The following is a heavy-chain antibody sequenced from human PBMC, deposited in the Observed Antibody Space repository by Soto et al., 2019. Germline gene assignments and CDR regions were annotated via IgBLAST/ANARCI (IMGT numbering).Heavy chain of an antibody. CDR2: IYYSGST. CDR3: ARARAPFRGATTNYFDY. V-gene: IGHV4-31*03. D-gene: IGHD1-26*01. J-gene: IGHJ4*02. Sequence: SETLSLTCTVSGGSISSGGYYWSWIRQHPGKGLAWIGYIYYSGSTYYNPSLKSRVTISVDTSKNQFSLKLSSVTAADTAVYYCARARAPFRGATTNYFDYWGKGTLVTVSS. CDR1: GGSISSGGYY.